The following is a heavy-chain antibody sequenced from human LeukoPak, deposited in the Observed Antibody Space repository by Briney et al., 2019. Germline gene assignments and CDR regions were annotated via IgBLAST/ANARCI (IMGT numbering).Heavy chain of an antibody. Sequence: SSYGMHWVRQAPGKGLEWIGSIYYSGSTYYNPSLKSRVTISVDTSKNQFSLKLSSVTAADTAVYYCARVDWSFDYWGQGTLVTVSS. D-gene: IGHD3-3*01. CDR3: ARVDWSFDY. J-gene: IGHJ4*02. CDR1: SSYG. CDR2: IYYSGST. V-gene: IGHV4-39*07.